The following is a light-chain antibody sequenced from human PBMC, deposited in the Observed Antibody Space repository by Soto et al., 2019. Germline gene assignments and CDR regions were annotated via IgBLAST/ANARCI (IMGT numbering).Light chain of an antibody. J-gene: IGLJ1*01. CDR3: SSYTSSSPYV. Sequence: QAVVTQPASVSGSPGQSITISCTGTTSDVGGYEYVSWYQQHPGKAPKLMIYEVSTRPSGVSNRFSGSKSGTTASLTISGLQAEDEADYYCSSYTSSSPYVFGSGTKVTVL. CDR2: EVS. V-gene: IGLV2-14*01. CDR1: TSDVGGYEY.